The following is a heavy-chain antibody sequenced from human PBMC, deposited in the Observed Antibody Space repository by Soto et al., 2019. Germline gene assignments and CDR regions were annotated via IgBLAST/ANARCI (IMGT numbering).Heavy chain of an antibody. CDR3: AKLQGGPTGAVAGTDWFDP. Sequence: EVQLLESGGGLVQPGGSLRLSCAASGFTFSSYAMSWVRQAPGKGLEWVSAISGSGGSTYYADSVKGRFTISRDNSKNTLYLQMNSLRAEDTAVYYSAKLQGGPTGAVAGTDWFDPWGQGTLVTVSS. D-gene: IGHD6-19*01. J-gene: IGHJ5*02. CDR2: ISGSGGST. V-gene: IGHV3-23*01. CDR1: GFTFSSYA.